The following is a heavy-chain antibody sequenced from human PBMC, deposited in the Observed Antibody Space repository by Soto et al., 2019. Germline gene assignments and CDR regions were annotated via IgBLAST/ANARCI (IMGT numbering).Heavy chain of an antibody. CDR2: MSGSSSTT. CDR3: AKNQERELPRVIDF. CDR1: GLTFSNYA. J-gene: IGHJ4*02. Sequence: EVRLLESGGGLVKPGGSLRLSCATSGLTFSNYAMSWVRQAPGGGLEWVSSMSGSSSTTYYADSVRGRFTISRDRSKNTLNLQMGSLRAEDTALYYCAKNQERELPRVIDFWGQGTLVTVSS. V-gene: IGHV3-23*01. D-gene: IGHD1-7*01.